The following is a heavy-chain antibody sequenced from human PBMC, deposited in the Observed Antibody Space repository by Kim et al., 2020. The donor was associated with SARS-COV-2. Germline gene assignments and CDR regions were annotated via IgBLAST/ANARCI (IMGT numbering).Heavy chain of an antibody. CDR3: ARSLLPLNSRSWYSFDT. CDR2: IYRGGSR. J-gene: IGHJ4*02. CDR1: GFTVISNY. Sequence: GGSLRLSCAASGFTVISNYINWVRQAPGKGLEWVSVIYRGGSRYYADSVKGRFTISRDNSKNTVFLQMDTLRAEDTAMYYCARSLLPLNSRSWYSFDTWGQGTLVTVSS. V-gene: IGHV3-53*01. D-gene: IGHD6-13*01.